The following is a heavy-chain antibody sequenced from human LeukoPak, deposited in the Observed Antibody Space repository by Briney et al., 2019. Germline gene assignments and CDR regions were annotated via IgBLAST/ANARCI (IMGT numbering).Heavy chain of an antibody. Sequence: EASVKVSCKASGYTFTGHYMHWVRQAPGQGLEWMGWINGNSGDTNYAQKFQDRVTMTRDMSTSTAHTELSSLRSEDTAVYYCAADPNSSGWAYWGQGTLVTVSS. CDR3: AADPNSSGWAY. CDR2: INGNSGDT. D-gene: IGHD6-19*01. V-gene: IGHV1-2*02. J-gene: IGHJ4*02. CDR1: GYTFTGHY.